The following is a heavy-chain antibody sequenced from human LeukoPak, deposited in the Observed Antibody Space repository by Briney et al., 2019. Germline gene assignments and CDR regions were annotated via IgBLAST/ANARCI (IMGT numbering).Heavy chain of an antibody. CDR3: ASVGMSTFGGVIVFDY. J-gene: IGHJ4*02. V-gene: IGHV4-61*01. Sequence: SETLSLICTVSGGSVSSSSDYWNWIRQPPGKGLERIGYIYYSGSTNYNPSLQSRVTISVDTSKNQFSLKLNSVAAADTAVYYGASVGMSTFGGVIVFDYWGQGTLVTVSS. D-gene: IGHD3-16*02. CDR2: IYYSGST. CDR1: GGSVSSSSDY.